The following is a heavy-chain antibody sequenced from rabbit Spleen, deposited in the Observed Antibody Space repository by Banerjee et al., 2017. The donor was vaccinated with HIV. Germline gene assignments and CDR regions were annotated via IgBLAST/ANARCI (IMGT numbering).Heavy chain of an antibody. Sequence: QEQLVESGGGLVQPGGSLKLSCKASGFDFSVYGLSWVRQAPGKGLEWIGYIDPIFGRTYYASWAKGRFTISKTSSTTVTLQMTSLTAADTATYFCARPGGGGYGYWYYGMDLWGPGTLVTVS. CDR3: ARPGGGGYGYWYYGMDL. CDR1: GFDFSVYG. D-gene: IGHD6-1*01. V-gene: IGHV1S45*01. CDR2: IDPIFGRT. J-gene: IGHJ6*01.